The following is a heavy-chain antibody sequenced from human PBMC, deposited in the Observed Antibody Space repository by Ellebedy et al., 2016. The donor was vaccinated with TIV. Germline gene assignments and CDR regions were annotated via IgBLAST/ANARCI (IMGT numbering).Heavy chain of an antibody. Sequence: SETLSLXXTVSGGSISSSSYYWGWIRQPPGKGLEWIGSIYYSGSTYYNPSLKSRVTISVDTSKNQFSLKLSSVTAADTAVYYCASYGDYPYYYYYGMDVWGQGTTVTVSS. J-gene: IGHJ6*02. CDR3: ASYGDYPYYYYYGMDV. D-gene: IGHD4-17*01. V-gene: IGHV4-39*01. CDR1: GGSISSSSYY. CDR2: IYYSGST.